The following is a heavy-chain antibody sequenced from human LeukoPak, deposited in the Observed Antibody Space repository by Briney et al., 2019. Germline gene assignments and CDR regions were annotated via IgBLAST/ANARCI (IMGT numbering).Heavy chain of an antibody. V-gene: IGHV4-34*01. D-gene: IGHD3-16*02. CDR2: INHSGST. Sequence: ASETLSLTCAVYGGSFSGYYWSWIRQPPGKGLEWIGEINHSGSTNYNPSLKSRVTISVDTSKNQFSLKLSSVTAADTAVYYCARGPYDYVWGSYRNYYFDYWGQGTLVTVSS. CDR1: GGSFSGYY. J-gene: IGHJ4*02. CDR3: ARGPYDYVWGSYRNYYFDY.